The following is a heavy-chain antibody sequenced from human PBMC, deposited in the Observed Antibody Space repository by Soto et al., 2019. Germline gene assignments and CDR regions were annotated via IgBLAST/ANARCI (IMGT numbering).Heavy chain of an antibody. D-gene: IGHD6-13*01. CDR1: GYTFTSYY. CDR2: INPSGGST. J-gene: IGHJ5*02. Sequence: ASVKVSCKASGYTFTSYYMHWVRQAPGQGLEWMGIINPSGGSTSYAQKFQGRVTMTRDTSTSTVYMELSSLRSEDTAVYYCARDSSSWRENNWFDPWGQGTLVTVSS. CDR3: ARDSSSWRENNWFDP. V-gene: IGHV1-46*01.